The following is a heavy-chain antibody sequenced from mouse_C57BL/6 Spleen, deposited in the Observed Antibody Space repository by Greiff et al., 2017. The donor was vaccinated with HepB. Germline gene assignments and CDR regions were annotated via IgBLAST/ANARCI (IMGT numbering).Heavy chain of an antibody. V-gene: IGHV2-9-1*01. CDR3: ARGLYGNYGDAMDY. CDR2: IWTGGGT. D-gene: IGHD2-1*01. J-gene: IGHJ4*01. Sequence: VQLQQSGPGLVAPSQSLSITCTVSGFSLTSYAISWVRQPPGKGLEWLGVIWTGGGTNYNSALKSRLSISKDNSKSQVFLKMNSLQTDDTARYYCARGLYGNYGDAMDYWGQGTSVTVSS. CDR1: GFSLTSYA.